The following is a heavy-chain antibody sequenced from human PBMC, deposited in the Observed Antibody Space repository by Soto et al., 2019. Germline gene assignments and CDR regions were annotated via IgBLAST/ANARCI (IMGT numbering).Heavy chain of an antibody. CDR3: ARKAPGESHLWFDP. D-gene: IGHD4-17*01. V-gene: IGHV3-13*01. J-gene: IGHJ5*02. CDR2: IGTAGDT. Sequence: GGSLRLSCAASGFTFSNSDMHWVRQATGKGLEWVSAIGTAGDTYYPGSVKGRFTISREDAKNSFYLQMNSLRAGDTAVYYCARKAPGESHLWFDPWGQGTLVTVSS. CDR1: GFTFSNSD.